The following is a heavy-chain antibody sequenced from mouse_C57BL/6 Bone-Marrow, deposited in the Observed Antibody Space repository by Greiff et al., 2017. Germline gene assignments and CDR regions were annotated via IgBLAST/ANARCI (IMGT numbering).Heavy chain of an antibody. CDR3: TTGTTGVPDY. J-gene: IGHJ2*01. D-gene: IGHD1-1*01. CDR2: IDPENGDT. Sequence: EVQLQQSGAELVRPGASVKLSCTASGFNIKDDYMHWVKQRPEQGLEWIGWIDPENGDTEYASQFQGKATITADTSSNTAYLQLSSLTSEDTAVYYCTTGTTGVPDYWGQGTTLTVSS. CDR1: GFNIKDDY. V-gene: IGHV14-4*01.